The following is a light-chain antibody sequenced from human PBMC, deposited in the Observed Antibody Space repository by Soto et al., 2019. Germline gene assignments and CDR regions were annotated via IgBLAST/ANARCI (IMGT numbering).Light chain of an antibody. CDR3: ETWDTNTRV. V-gene: IGLV4-60*03. CDR2: VEGSGTY. J-gene: IGLJ2*01. CDR1: SGHSGYL. Sequence: HPVLTQSSSVSASLGSSVKLTCTLSSGHSGYLIAWHQQQPGKAPRSLMKVEGSGTYNKGSGVPDRFSGSSSGADRYLTISNLQSEDEADYYCETWDTNTRVFGGGTKLTVL.